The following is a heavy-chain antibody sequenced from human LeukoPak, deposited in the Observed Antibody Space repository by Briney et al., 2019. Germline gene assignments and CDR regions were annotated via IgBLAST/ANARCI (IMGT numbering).Heavy chain of an antibody. D-gene: IGHD3-3*01. CDR1: GGSISSYY. CDR2: IYYSGST. V-gene: IGHV4-59*01. J-gene: IGHJ5*02. CDR3: ARAEEFDFWSGYSGFDP. Sequence: PSETLSLTCTVSGGSISSYYWSWIRQPPGKGLEWIGYIYYSGSTNYNPSLKSRVTISVDTSKNQFSLKLISVTAADTAVYYCARAEEFDFWSGYSGFDPWGQGTLVTVSS.